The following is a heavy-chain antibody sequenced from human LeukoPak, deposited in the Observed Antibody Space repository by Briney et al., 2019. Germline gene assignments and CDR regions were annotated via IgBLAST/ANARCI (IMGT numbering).Heavy chain of an antibody. J-gene: IGHJ5*02. Sequence: SETLSLTCAVYGGSFSGYYWSWIRQPPGKGLEWIGEINHSGSTNYNPSLKSRVTISVDMSKNQFSLKLSSVTASDTAVYYCASRQEAMWLVPGRDWFDPWGQGTLVTVSS. CDR3: ASRQEAMWLVPGRDWFDP. CDR1: GGSFSGYY. CDR2: INHSGST. V-gene: IGHV4-34*01. D-gene: IGHD6-19*01.